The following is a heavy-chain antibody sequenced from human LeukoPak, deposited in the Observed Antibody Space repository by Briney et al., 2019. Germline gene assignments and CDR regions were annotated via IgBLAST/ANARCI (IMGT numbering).Heavy chain of an antibody. CDR2: IRYDGSNK. CDR3: AKDQEGNDYGDYGLRDRGPIDY. D-gene: IGHD4-17*01. V-gene: IGHV3-30*02. Sequence: GGSLRLSCGASGFTFSSYGMHWVRQAPGKGLEWVAFIRYDGSNKYYADSVKGRFTISRDNSKNTLYLQMNSLRAEDTAVYYCAKDQEGNDYGDYGLRDRGPIDYWGQGTLVTVSS. J-gene: IGHJ4*02. CDR1: GFTFSSYG.